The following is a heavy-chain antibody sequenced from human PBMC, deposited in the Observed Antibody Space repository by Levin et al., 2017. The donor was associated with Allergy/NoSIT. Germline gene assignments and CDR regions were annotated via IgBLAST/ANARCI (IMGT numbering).Heavy chain of an antibody. V-gene: IGHV1-69*13. J-gene: IGHJ6*03. CDR2: IIPIFGTA. D-gene: IGHD1-1*01. CDR1: GGTFSSYA. Sequence: SVKVSCKASGGTFSSYAISWVRQAPGQGLEWMGGIIPIFGTANYAQKFQGRVTITADESTSTAYMELSSLRSEDTAVYYCARDLVSTTLGDYYYYYMDVWGKGTTVTVSS. CDR3: ARDLVSTTLGDYYYYYMDV.